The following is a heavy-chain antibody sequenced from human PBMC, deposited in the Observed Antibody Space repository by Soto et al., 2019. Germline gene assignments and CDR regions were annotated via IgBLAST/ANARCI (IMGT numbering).Heavy chain of an antibody. J-gene: IGHJ6*02. CDR1: GGTFSSYA. CDR2: IIPIFGTA. Sequence: ASVKVSCKACGGTFSSYAISWVRQAPGQGLEWMGGIIPIFGTANYAQKFQGRVTITADASTSTAYMELSSLRSEDTAVYYCARVSSRYYDFWSGSDYGMDVWGQGTTVTVSS. D-gene: IGHD3-3*01. CDR3: ARVSSRYYDFWSGSDYGMDV. V-gene: IGHV1-69*13.